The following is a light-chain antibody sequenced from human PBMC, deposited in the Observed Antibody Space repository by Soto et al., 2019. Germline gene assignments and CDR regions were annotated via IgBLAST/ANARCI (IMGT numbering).Light chain of an antibody. V-gene: IGKV1-13*02. J-gene: IGKJ4*01. Sequence: AIQLTQSPSSLSASVGDRVTITCRASQGISSALAWYQQKPGTAPKLLIYDASSLESGVPSRFSGSGSGTDFTLTISSLQPEDFATYYCQQFNSYPLTLGGGTKVEIK. CDR1: QGISSA. CDR2: DAS. CDR3: QQFNSYPLT.